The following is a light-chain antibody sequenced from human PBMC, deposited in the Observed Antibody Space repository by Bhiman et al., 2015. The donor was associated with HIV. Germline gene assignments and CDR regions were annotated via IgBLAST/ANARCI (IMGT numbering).Light chain of an antibody. CDR1: SSDVGGFNY. CDR2: DVS. V-gene: IGLV2-11*01. J-gene: IGLJ1*01. Sequence: QSALTQPRSVSGSPGQSVTISCTGTSSDVGGFNYVSWYQQHPGKAPKLMIYDVSKRPSGVPDRFSGSKSGNTASLTISGLQAEDEAHYYCCSYRGIYTFYVFGTGTKVTVL. CDR3: CSYRGIYTFYV.